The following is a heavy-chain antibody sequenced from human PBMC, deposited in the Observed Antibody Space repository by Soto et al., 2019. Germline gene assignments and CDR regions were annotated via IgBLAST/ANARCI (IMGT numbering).Heavy chain of an antibody. D-gene: IGHD1-1*01. V-gene: IGHV3-21*01. CDR3: ASMPNEGGRAFDI. CDR1: GFTFSSYS. CDR2: ISSSGSYI. Sequence: EVQLVESGGGLVKPGGSLRLSCAASGFTFSSYSMNWVRQTPGKGLEWVSSISSSGSYIYYADSVKGRFTISRDNAKNSLYLQMNSLRAEDTAVYYCASMPNEGGRAFDIWGQGTMVTVSS. J-gene: IGHJ3*02.